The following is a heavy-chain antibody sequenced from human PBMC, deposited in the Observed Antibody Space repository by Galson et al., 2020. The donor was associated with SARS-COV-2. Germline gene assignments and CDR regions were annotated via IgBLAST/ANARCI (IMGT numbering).Heavy chain of an antibody. V-gene: IGHV3-74*01. Sequence: DLHGASLKISCAASGFTFSTYWMHWVRQAPGKGLVWVSRIHRDGSTTTYADSVQGRFTISRDNAKNTLYLQMSSLRAEDAAVYYCARESAVQGGYYMDVWGKGTTVTVSS. J-gene: IGHJ6*03. CDR3: ARESAVQGGYYMDV. D-gene: IGHD3-10*01. CDR2: IHRDGSTT. CDR1: GFTFSTYW.